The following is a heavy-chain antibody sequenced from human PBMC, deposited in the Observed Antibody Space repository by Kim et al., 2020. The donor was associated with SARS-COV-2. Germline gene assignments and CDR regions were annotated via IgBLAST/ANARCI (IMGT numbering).Heavy chain of an antibody. D-gene: IGHD3-22*01. CDR1: GGSISSGGYY. Sequence: SETLSLTCTVSGGSISSGGYYWSWIRQHPGKGLEWIGYIYYSGSTYYNPSLKSRVTISVDTSKNQFSLKLSSVTAADTAVYYCARERTYYYDSSGYPDAFDIWGQGTMVTVSS. V-gene: IGHV4-31*03. J-gene: IGHJ3*02. CDR2: IYYSGST. CDR3: ARERTYYYDSSGYPDAFDI.